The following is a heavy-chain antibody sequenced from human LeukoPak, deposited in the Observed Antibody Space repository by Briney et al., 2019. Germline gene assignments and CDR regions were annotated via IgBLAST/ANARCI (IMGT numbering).Heavy chain of an antibody. V-gene: IGHV3-48*03. CDR2: ISSSGNTI. J-gene: IGHJ4*02. Sequence: GGSLRLSCTGSGFILSRYEMNWVRQAPGKGLEWVSYISSSGNTIYYADSVKGRFTISRDNAKNTLYLQMNSLRAEDTAVYYCARDLGIAVAGTFDYWGQGTLVTVSS. CDR1: GFILSRYE. D-gene: IGHD6-19*01. CDR3: ARDLGIAVAGTFDY.